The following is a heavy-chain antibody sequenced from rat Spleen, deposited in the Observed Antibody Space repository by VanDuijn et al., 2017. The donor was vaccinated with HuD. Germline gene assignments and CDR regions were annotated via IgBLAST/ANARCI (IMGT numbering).Heavy chain of an antibody. J-gene: IGHJ2*01. CDR2: INYDGSST. Sequence: EVQLVESGGDLVKPGGSLKLSCAASGFTFSDFHLAWVRQAPTKGLEWVASINYDGSSTYYRDPVKGRFTISRDNAKSSLYLQMDSLRSEDTATYYCAADYFDGTYYPFDYWGQGIMVTVSS. V-gene: IGHV5-20*01. D-gene: IGHD1-12*02. CDR1: GFTFSDFH. CDR3: AADYFDGTYYPFDY.